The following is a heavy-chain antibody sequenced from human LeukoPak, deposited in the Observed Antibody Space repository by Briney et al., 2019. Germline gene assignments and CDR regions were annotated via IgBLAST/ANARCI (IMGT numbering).Heavy chain of an antibody. CDR2: IYSGGST. J-gene: IGHJ4*02. CDR1: GFTVSSNY. D-gene: IGHD1-26*01. Sequence: GGSLRLSCATSGFTVSSNYMNWVRQAPGKGLEWVSVIYSGGSTYYADSVKGRFTISRDNSKNTLYLQMGSLTAEDMAVYYCARDLVGASDYWGQGTLVTVSS. V-gene: IGHV3-66*02. CDR3: ARDLVGASDY.